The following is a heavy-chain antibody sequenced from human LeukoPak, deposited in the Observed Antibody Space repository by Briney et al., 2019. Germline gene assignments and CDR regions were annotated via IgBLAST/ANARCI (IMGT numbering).Heavy chain of an antibody. CDR3: VGRPYYYYGMDV. V-gene: IGHV3-53*01. CDR1: GFTVNSNS. Sequence: GGSLRLSCAASGFTVNSNSMSWVRQATGKGLECVAAIYSGDSTYYPDSVEGRFSISRDNSKNTLYLQMSSLRAEDTAIYYCVGRPYYYYGMDVWGQGTTVTVSS. J-gene: IGHJ6*02. CDR2: IYSGDST.